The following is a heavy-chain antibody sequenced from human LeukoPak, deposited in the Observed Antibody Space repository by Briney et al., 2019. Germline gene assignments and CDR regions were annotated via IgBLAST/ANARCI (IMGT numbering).Heavy chain of an antibody. Sequence: GGSLRLSCAASGFTFSSYAMSWVRQAPGKGLEWVSAISGSGGSTYYADSVKGRFTISRGNSKNTLYLQMNSLRAEDTAVYYCAKVASSGYYYPLDYWGQGTLVTVSS. CDR3: AKVASSGYYYPLDY. D-gene: IGHD3-22*01. CDR2: ISGSGGST. CDR1: GFTFSSYA. J-gene: IGHJ4*02. V-gene: IGHV3-23*01.